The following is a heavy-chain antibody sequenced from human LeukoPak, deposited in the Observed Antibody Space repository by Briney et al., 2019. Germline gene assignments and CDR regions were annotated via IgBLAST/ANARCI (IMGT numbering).Heavy chain of an antibody. V-gene: IGHV4-30-4*01. J-gene: IGHJ4*02. CDR1: GGSISSGDYY. Sequence: SETLSLTCTVSGGSISSGDYYWSWIRQPPGKGLEWIGYIYYSGSTYYNPSLKSRVTISVDTSKNQFSLKLSSVTAADTAVYYCAREINYGDYEGGLYYFDYWGQGTLVTVSS. CDR3: AREINYGDYEGGLYYFDY. D-gene: IGHD4-17*01. CDR2: IYYSGST.